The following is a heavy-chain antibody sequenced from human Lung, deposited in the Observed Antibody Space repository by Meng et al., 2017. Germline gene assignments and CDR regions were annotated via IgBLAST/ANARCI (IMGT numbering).Heavy chain of an antibody. Sequence: QVQLQPVVAGLLKPSETLALTCVVSGGSFSDYYWSWIRQPPGKGLEWIGEINHSGSTNYNPSLESRATISVDTSQNNLSLKLSSVTAADSAVYYCARGPTTMAHDFDYWGQGTLVTVSS. D-gene: IGHD4-11*01. V-gene: IGHV4-34*01. CDR1: GGSFSDYY. J-gene: IGHJ4*02. CDR3: ARGPTTMAHDFDY. CDR2: INHSGST.